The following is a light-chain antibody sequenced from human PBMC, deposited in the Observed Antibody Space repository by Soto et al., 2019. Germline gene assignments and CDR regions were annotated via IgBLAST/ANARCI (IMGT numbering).Light chain of an antibody. CDR2: AAS. CDR3: QQSYSTPT. Sequence: DIQMTQSPSSLSASVGDRVTITCRASQSIRNFLNWYQQKPGKAPKVLIYAASSLQSGVPLRFSGSGSGTDFTLTISSLQPEDSATYYCQQSYSTPTFGQGTKVEVQ. CDR1: QSIRNF. V-gene: IGKV1-39*01. J-gene: IGKJ1*01.